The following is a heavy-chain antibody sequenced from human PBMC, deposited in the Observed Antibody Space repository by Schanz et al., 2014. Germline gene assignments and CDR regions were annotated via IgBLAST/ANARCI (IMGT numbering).Heavy chain of an antibody. CDR3: ARDTAQSCIGPSCFEYFQH. CDR2: INPNSGTT. V-gene: IGHV1-2*02. CDR1: GYTFTGYY. Sequence: QVQLVQSGAEMKKPGASVKVSCKASGYTFTGYYMHWVRQAPGQGLEWMGWINPNSGTTNYAQKFQGRVTMTRNTSISTAYMELSSLRAEDTALYYCARDTAQSCIGPSCFEYFQHWGQGALVTVSS. D-gene: IGHD2-2*01. J-gene: IGHJ1*01.